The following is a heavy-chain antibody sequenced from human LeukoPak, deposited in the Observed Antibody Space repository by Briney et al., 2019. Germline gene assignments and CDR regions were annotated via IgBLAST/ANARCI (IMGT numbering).Heavy chain of an antibody. CDR3: ARDEFDGYNLGPSIY. CDR2: ISYDARHE. V-gene: IGHV3-30*03. D-gene: IGHD5-24*01. CDR1: GFPLRDHA. Sequence: PGGSLRLSCEASGFPLRDHAMHWVRQAPGKGLEWVAVISYDARHENYADSVKGRFTVSRDDSRSTLYLQMNSLKTDDTAVYFCARDEFDGYNLGPSIYWGQGTLVTVSS. J-gene: IGHJ4*02.